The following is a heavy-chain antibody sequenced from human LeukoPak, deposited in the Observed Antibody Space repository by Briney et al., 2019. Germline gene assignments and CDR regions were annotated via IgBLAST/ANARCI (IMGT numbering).Heavy chain of an antibody. CDR3: ARDPGTTTYDMDV. V-gene: IGHV3-33*01. Sequence: GGSLRLSCTASGFTFSNYGMHWVRQAPGRGLEWVAVVWSDGSNKNYADSVKGRFTISKDNYKNTLYLQMSSLRAADTAVYYCARDPGTTTYDMDVWGQGATVTVSS. J-gene: IGHJ6*02. D-gene: IGHD1-1*01. CDR1: GFTFSNYG. CDR2: VWSDGSNK.